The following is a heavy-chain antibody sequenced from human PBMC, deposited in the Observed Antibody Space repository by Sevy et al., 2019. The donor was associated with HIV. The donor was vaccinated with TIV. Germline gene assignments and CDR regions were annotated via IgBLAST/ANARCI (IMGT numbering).Heavy chain of an antibody. CDR1: GFSFTDFW. V-gene: IGHV3-7*01. CDR2: INQDGSEM. CDR3: ARRYFDL. Sequence: GGSLGLSCKASGFSFTDFWMQWVRQVPGKGPEWVANINQDGSEMYYVDSVKGRFTISRDNAESALYLQMHGLRAEDAATYFCARRYFDLWGQGTVVTVS. J-gene: IGHJ4*02.